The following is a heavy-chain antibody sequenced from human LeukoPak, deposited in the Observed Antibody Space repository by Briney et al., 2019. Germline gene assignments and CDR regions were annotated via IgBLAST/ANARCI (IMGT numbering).Heavy chain of an antibody. J-gene: IGHJ4*02. CDR1: GGSISSGSYY. V-gene: IGHV4-61*02. Sequence: SQTLSLTCTVSGGSISSGSYYWRWIRQPAGKGLEWIGRIYTSGSTNYNRSLKSRLTISVDTSKNQFSLKLSSVTAADTAVYYCARVQDDFWSGWYFDYWGQGTLVTVSS. D-gene: IGHD3-3*01. CDR3: ARVQDDFWSGWYFDY. CDR2: IYTSGST.